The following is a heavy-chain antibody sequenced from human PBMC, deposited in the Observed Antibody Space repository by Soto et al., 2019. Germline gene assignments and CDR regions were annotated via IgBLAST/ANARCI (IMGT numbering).Heavy chain of an antibody. Sequence: GGSLRLSCDTSGFTFSNYVMTWVRQAPGRGLEWVASISGSGNDKSYADSVKGRFTISRDNSKNTLYLQMNSLRAEDTAVYYCAKDLENFVVVPAAMRNWFDPWGQGTLVTVSS. CDR3: AKDLENFVVVPAAMRNWFDP. CDR1: GFTFSNYV. D-gene: IGHD2-2*01. J-gene: IGHJ5*02. CDR2: ISGSGNDK. V-gene: IGHV3-23*01.